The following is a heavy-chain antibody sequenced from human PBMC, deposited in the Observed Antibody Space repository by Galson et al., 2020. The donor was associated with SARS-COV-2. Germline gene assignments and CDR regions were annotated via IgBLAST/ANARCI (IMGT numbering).Heavy chain of an antibody. CDR1: GFSLTTSGVG. CDR2: IYWNDDK. V-gene: IGHV2-5*01. CDR3: AHVPKQYDSSGSGDAFDI. Sequence: TCTFSGFSLTTSGVGVGWIRQPPGKALEWLALIYWNDDKRYSPSLKSRLTITKDTSNNQVVLIMPNMDPVDTATYYCAHVPKQYDSSGSGDAFDIWGQGTMVTVSS. D-gene: IGHD3-22*01. J-gene: IGHJ3*02.